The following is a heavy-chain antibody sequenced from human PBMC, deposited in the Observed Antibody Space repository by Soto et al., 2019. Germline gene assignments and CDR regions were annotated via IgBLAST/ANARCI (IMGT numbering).Heavy chain of an antibody. V-gene: IGHV1-69*01. Sequence: QVQLVQSGAEVKKPGSSVKVSCKTSGVSFNNNGIGWVRQAPGHGLERMGGVSPPFRTSNYARKFQGRISITADAATGTVNMELSRLTSEGTAQYYCARVLYYGSGSYSPYGMDVWGQGNTVNVSS. CDR3: ARVLYYGSGSYSPYGMDV. J-gene: IGHJ6*02. CDR2: VSPPFRTS. D-gene: IGHD3-10*01. CDR1: GVSFNNNG.